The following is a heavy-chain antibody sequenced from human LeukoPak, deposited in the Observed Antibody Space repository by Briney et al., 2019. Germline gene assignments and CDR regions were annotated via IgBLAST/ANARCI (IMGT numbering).Heavy chain of an antibody. D-gene: IGHD3-10*01. CDR1: GYTFSNPW. CDR3: IRSLGGAMAV. J-gene: IGHJ6*02. CDR2: VKSKTNPGTT. Sequence: GGTLRLSCAASGYTFSNPWMSWVRQAPGKGREWVGRVKSKTNPGTTDYAAPVKGRFTISRDDSKNMLHLQMNSLKTEDTGVYYCIRSLGGAMAVWGQGTTVTVSS. V-gene: IGHV3-15*01.